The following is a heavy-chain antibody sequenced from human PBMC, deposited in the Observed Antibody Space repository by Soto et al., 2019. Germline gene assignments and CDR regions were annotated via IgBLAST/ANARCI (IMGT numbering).Heavy chain of an antibody. CDR2: ISGSGGST. J-gene: IGHJ6*02. D-gene: IGHD6-19*01. CDR1: GFTFSSYA. Sequence: LRLSCAASGFTFSSYAMSWVRQAPGKGLEWVSAISGSGGSTYYADSVKGRFTISRDNAKNSLYLQMNSLRAEDTAVYYCARDPRYSSGWNYGMDVWGQGTTVTVSS. CDR3: ARDPRYSSGWNYGMDV. V-gene: IGHV3-23*01.